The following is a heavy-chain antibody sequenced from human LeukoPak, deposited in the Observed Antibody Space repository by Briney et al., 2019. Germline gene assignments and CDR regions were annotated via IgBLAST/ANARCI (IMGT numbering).Heavy chain of an antibody. CDR2: IYYSGST. CDR3: ARHGGPGSGHYYYYMDF. J-gene: IGHJ6*03. D-gene: IGHD3-16*01. V-gene: IGHV4-39*01. CDR1: GGSISSSSYY. Sequence: PSETLSLTCTVSGGSISSSSYYWGWIRQPPGKGLEWIGSIYYSGSTYYNPSLESRVTTSADTSKNQFSLKLTSVTAADTAIYYCARHGGPGSGHYYYYMDFWGKGTTVTVSS.